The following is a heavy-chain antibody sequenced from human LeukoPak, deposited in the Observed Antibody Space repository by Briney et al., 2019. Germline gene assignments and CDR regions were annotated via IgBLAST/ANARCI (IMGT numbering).Heavy chain of an antibody. D-gene: IGHD3-22*01. J-gene: IGHJ5*02. V-gene: IGHV4-59*08. CDR2: IFYAGST. Sequence: SETLSLTCTVSGGSIRSYYWSWIRQPPGKGLEWIGYIFYAGSTTYNPSLKGRVTISVDTSKNQFSLKLSSVTAADTAVYYCARPNLDHYYDSSGYYTGNWFDPWGQGTLVTVSS. CDR1: GGSIRSYY. CDR3: ARPNLDHYYDSSGYYTGNWFDP.